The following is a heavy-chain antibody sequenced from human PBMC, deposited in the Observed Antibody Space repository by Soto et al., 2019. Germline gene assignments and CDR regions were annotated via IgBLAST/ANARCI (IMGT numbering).Heavy chain of an antibody. CDR3: ARGQRTLGAATIGYYYYMDV. CDR1: GYTFTSYD. J-gene: IGHJ6*03. D-gene: IGHD5-12*01. CDR2: MNPNSGNT. Sequence: ASVKVSCKASGYTFTSYDINWVRQATGQGLEWMGWMNPNSGNTGYAQKFQGRVTMTRNTSISTAYMELSSLRSEDTAVYYCARGQRTLGAATIGYYYYMDVWGKGTTVTVSS. V-gene: IGHV1-8*01.